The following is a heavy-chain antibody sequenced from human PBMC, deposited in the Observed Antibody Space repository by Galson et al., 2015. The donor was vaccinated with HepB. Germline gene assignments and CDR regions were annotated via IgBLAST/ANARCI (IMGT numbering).Heavy chain of an antibody. D-gene: IGHD3-10*01. V-gene: IGHV1-18*01. CDR3: ARDLDYYGSGSYYNARYYYGMDV. Sequence: SVKVSCKASGYTLTSYGISWVRQAPGQGLEWMGWISAYNGNTNYAQKLQGRVTMTTDTSTSTAYMELRSLRSDDTAVYYCARDLDYYGSGSYYNARYYYGMDVWGQGTTVTVSS. J-gene: IGHJ6*02. CDR2: ISAYNGNT. CDR1: GYTLTSYG.